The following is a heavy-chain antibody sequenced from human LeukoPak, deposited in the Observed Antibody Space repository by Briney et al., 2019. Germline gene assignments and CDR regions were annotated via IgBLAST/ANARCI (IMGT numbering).Heavy chain of an antibody. CDR2: IKEDGSET. CDR1: GFTFDTYW. V-gene: IGHV3-7*04. D-gene: IGHD1/OR15-1a*01. CDR3: SRHARTSSWSQLDY. Sequence: PGGSLRLSCAGSGFTFDTYWMSWVRQAPGKGLEWLANIKEDGSETNYVDSVKGRFTISRDNAKNSVYLQMNSLRADDTAVYYCSRHARTSSWSQLDYWGQGTLVAVSS. J-gene: IGHJ4*02.